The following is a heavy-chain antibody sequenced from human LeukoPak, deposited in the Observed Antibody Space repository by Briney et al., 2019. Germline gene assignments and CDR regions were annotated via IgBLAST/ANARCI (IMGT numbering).Heavy chain of an antibody. CDR2: IRVYNGNT. J-gene: IGHJ4*02. D-gene: IGHD5-12*01. V-gene: IGHV1-18*04. Sequence: ASVKVSCKASGYTFTTYTITWVRQAPGQGLGWMGWIRVYNGNTNYAQKFQGRVTMTTDTSTSTAYMELRSLRSDDTAVYYCARWDRVDIAATNDDYWGQGTLVTVSS. CDR3: ARWDRVDIAATNDDY. CDR1: GYTFTTYT.